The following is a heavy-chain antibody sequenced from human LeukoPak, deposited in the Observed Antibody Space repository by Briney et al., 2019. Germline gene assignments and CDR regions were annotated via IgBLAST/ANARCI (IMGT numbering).Heavy chain of an antibody. D-gene: IGHD5-18*01. J-gene: IGHJ4*02. CDR3: ATSPVYSYGHPYYFDY. V-gene: IGHV3-21*01. Sequence: SGGSLRLSCVASGFTFSSYSMNWVRQAPGKGLEWVSCISSSSSYIYYADSVKGRFTISRDNAKNSLYLQMNSLRAEDTAVYYCATSPVYSYGHPYYFDYWGQGTLVTVSS. CDR2: ISSSSSYI. CDR1: GFTFSSYS.